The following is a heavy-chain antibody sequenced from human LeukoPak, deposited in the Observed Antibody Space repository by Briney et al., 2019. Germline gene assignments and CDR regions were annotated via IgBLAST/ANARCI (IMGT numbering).Heavy chain of an antibody. CDR3: AFSRADSSGYYSDY. V-gene: IGHV1-69*05. Sequence: SVKVSCKASGGIFSSYAIRWVRQAPGQGLEWMGRIIPIFGTANYAQKFQGRVTITTHESTSTAYMELSSLRSEDTAVYYCAFSRADSSGYYSDYWGQRTQVTVSS. CDR1: GGIFSSYA. J-gene: IGHJ4*02. D-gene: IGHD3-22*01. CDR2: IIPIFGTA.